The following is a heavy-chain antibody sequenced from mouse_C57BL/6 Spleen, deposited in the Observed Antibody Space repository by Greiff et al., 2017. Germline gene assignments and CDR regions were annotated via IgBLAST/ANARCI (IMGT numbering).Heavy chain of an antibody. V-gene: IGHV1-82*01. J-gene: IGHJ2*01. CDR2: LYPGAGDT. D-gene: IGHD1-1*01. Sequence: VKLQPSGPELVTPGDSVKISCKASGYAFSSSWMNWVKQRPGKGLEWIGRLYPGAGDTNYNGKFKGKATLTAVKSSSTAYMQLSSRTSEDSAVYFCASYYDVEDYWGQGTTLTVSS. CDR3: ASYYDVEDY. CDR1: GYAFSSSW.